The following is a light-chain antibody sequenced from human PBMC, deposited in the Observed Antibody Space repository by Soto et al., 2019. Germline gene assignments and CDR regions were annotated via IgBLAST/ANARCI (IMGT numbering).Light chain of an antibody. Sequence: DIQMTQSPSSLSASVGDRVTITCRASQGIRDDLSWYQQKPGKAPKRLIYGASTLQNGVPLRFSGTGSGTQFTLTIRSPQAGDSANYYCLPHYTYPRTFGQGTKVEIK. CDR2: GAS. CDR1: QGIRDD. CDR3: LPHYTYPRT. J-gene: IGKJ1*01. V-gene: IGKV1-17*01.